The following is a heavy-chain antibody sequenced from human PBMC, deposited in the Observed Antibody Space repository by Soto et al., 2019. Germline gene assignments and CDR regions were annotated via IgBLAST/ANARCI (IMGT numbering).Heavy chain of an antibody. D-gene: IGHD2-15*01. CDR3: TKARCSGDTCYVPDY. Sequence: EVQVLESGGGLVQPGGSLRLSCAASGFTFSSYTMAWVRQAPGKGLEWVSSISGSGGSPYYADSVQGRFTISRDNYKNTVSLQMNSLRAEDTATYYCTKARCSGDTCYVPDYWGHGTLVIVSS. CDR1: GFTFSSYT. J-gene: IGHJ4*01. CDR2: ISGSGGSP. V-gene: IGHV3-23*01.